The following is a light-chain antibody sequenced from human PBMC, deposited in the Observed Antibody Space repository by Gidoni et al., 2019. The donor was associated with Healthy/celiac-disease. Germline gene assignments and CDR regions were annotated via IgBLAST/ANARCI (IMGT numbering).Light chain of an antibody. CDR2: AAS. V-gene: IGKV1-39*01. J-gene: IGKJ2*01. CDR3: QQSYSTPYT. Sequence: IPMPQSPSSLSASVGDRVTITCRASQSISSYLNWYQQKPGKAPKLLIYAASSLQSGVPSRFSGSGSGTDFTLTISSLQPEDFATYYCQQSYSTPYTFGQGTKLEIK. CDR1: QSISSY.